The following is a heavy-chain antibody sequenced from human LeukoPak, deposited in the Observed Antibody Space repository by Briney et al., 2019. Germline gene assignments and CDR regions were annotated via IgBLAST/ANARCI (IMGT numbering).Heavy chain of an antibody. Sequence: PGGSLRLSCAAPGITFSHAWMSWVRQAPGKGLEWVGRIKSKTDGGTTDYAVSVKGRFTISRDDSKDTLFLQMSSLKTEDSAVYYCTTGHGSSSYWGQGTLVTVSS. D-gene: IGHD6-6*01. CDR1: GITFSHAW. CDR3: TTGHGSSSY. V-gene: IGHV3-15*01. CDR2: IKSKTDGGTT. J-gene: IGHJ4*02.